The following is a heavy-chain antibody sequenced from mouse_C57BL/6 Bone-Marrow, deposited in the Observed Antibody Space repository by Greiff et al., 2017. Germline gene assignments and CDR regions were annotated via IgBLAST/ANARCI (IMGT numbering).Heavy chain of an antibody. CDR2: LSNLAYSI. CDR1: GFTFSDYG. CDR3: ARETLDY. J-gene: IGHJ2*01. Sequence: EVKLVESGGGLVQPGGSLKLSCAASGFTFSDYGMAWVRQAPRKGPEWVAFLSNLAYSIYYADTVTGRFTISSENAKNPLYLEMGSLRSEDTAMDYCARETLDYWGQGTTLTVSS. V-gene: IGHV5-15*01.